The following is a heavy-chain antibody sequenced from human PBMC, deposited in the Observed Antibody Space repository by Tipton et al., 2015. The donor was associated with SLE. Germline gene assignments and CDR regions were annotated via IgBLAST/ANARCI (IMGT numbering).Heavy chain of an antibody. J-gene: IGHJ4*02. CDR3: TRGIKDIVATGTRALDLDH. D-gene: IGHD5-12*01. CDR2: IKYDGSNQ. CDR1: GFAFSSYG. V-gene: IGHV3-33*01. Sequence: SLRLSCEASGFAFSSYGIHWVRQAPGKGLEWVGFIKYDGSNQYYADSVKGRFAISRDNSKNTLYLQMNSLKTEDTAVYYCTRGIKDIVATGTRALDLDHWGQGTLVTVSS.